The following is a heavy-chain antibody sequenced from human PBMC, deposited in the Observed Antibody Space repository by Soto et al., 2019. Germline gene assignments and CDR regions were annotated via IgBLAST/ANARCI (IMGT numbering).Heavy chain of an antibody. CDR3: AREKGYISGPKNFDY. CDR2: IYDSGSS. Sequence: KPSETLSLTCTVSGASISSGDYFWSWIRQSPGKGLEWIGYIYDSGSSYYSPSLKSRVTMSVDTSKNQFSLKLRSVTAADTAVYYCAREKGYISGPKNFDYWGQGTLVTGS. CDR1: GASISSGDYF. D-gene: IGHD5-12*01. J-gene: IGHJ4*02. V-gene: IGHV4-30-4*01.